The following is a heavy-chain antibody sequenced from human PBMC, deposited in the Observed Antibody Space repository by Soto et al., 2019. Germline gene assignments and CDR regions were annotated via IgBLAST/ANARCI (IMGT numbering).Heavy chain of an antibody. CDR1: GYTFTSSA. J-gene: IGHJ4*02. Sequence: ASVKVSCKASGYTFTSSAIHWVRQAPGQGLEWMGWINAGNGNIKHSQKFQHRVTITRDTSASTAYMELSSLRLEDTAVYYCARDGAVAGDSNFDYWGQGTLVTVSS. CDR3: ARDGAVAGDSNFDY. V-gene: IGHV1-3*01. CDR2: INAGNGNI. D-gene: IGHD6-19*01.